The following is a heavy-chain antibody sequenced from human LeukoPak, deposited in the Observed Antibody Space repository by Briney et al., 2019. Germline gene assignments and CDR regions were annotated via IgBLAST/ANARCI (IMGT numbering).Heavy chain of an antibody. Sequence: TGGSLRLSCAASGFTFSSYGMHWVRQAPGKGLEWVAVIWYDGSNKYYADSVKGRFTISRDNSKNTLYLQVNSLRAEDTAVYYCARDNPTTGYSYGPPDGMDVWGQGTTVTVSS. CDR3: ARDNPTTGYSYGPPDGMDV. CDR1: GFTFSSYG. D-gene: IGHD5-18*01. J-gene: IGHJ6*02. V-gene: IGHV3-33*01. CDR2: IWYDGSNK.